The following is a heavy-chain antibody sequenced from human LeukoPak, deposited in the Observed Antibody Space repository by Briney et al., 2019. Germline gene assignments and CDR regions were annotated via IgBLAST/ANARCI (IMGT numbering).Heavy chain of an antibody. CDR2: INHSGST. J-gene: IGHJ5*02. CDR1: GGSFSGYY. V-gene: IGHV4-34*01. Sequence: SETLSLTCAVYGGSFSGYYWSWIRQPPGKGLEWIGEINHSGSTNYNPSLKSRVTISVGTSKNQFSLKLSSVTAADTAVYYCARDLAVRGVSWFDPWGQGTLVTVSS. D-gene: IGHD3-10*01. CDR3: ARDLAVRGVSWFDP.